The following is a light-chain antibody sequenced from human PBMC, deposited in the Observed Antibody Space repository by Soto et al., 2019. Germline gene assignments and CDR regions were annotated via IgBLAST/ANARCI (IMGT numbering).Light chain of an antibody. CDR3: QQYAKLPIT. J-gene: IGKJ5*01. Sequence: EVVLTQSPGSLSLSPGERATLSCRASQSVTSSFLAWYQQKPGQAPRLVIYGASIRPAGIPDRFSGSGSGTDFTLTINRLEPEDFAVYYCQQYAKLPITVGLGTRLEIK. CDR2: GAS. V-gene: IGKV3-20*01. CDR1: QSVTSSF.